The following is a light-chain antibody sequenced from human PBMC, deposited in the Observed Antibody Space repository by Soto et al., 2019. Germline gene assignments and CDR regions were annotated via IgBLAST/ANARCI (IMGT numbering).Light chain of an antibody. CDR1: SSDVGAYNY. V-gene: IGLV2-14*01. CDR3: SSYASSGAVV. J-gene: IGLJ3*02. CDR2: EVN. Sequence: QSALTQPASVSGSRGQPITISCTGTSSDVGAYNYVSWYQLHPGKAPKLMIYEVNNRPSGVSHRFSGSKSGNTASLTFSGLQPEDEADYYCSSYASSGAVVFGGGTKLTVL.